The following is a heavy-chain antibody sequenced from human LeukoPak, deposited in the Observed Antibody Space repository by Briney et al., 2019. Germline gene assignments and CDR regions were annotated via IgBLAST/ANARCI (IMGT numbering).Heavy chain of an antibody. D-gene: IGHD3-10*01. V-gene: IGHV3-23*01. J-gene: IGHJ4*02. CDR1: GVTFGTHA. CDR2: ISGSGDIT. Sequence: GGSLRLSCGASGVTFGTHAMTWVRQAPGKGLEYVSLISGSGDITYYAHSLKDRFTISRDNSKNTLYLQMHSLRAEDTAVYYCAARPGDLAVPFDYWGQGTLVTVSS. CDR3: AARPGDLAVPFDY.